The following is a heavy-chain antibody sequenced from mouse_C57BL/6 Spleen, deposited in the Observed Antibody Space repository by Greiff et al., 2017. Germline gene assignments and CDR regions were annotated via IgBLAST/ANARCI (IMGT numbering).Heavy chain of an antibody. V-gene: IGHV1-53*01. Sequence: QVQLQQSGPELVKPGASVKLSCKASGYTFTSYWMHWVKQRPGKGLEWIGNINPSNGGDNYNEKFKSKATLTVDNSSSTAYMQLSSLTSEDSAVXYCARSYYGYYPSYWYFDVWGTGTTVTVSS. CDR3: ARSYYGYYPSYWYFDV. CDR2: INPSNGGD. J-gene: IGHJ1*03. CDR1: GYTFTSYW. D-gene: IGHD2-3*01.